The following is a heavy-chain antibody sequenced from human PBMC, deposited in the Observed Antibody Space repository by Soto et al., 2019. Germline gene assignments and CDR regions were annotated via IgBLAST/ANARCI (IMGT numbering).Heavy chain of an antibody. J-gene: IGHJ4*02. V-gene: IGHV3-23*01. CDR1: GFTFSSYA. CDR3: AKDGPRYCSSTSFYIFDY. Sequence: SGGSLRLSCAASGFTFSSYAMSWVRQAPGKGLEWVSAISGSGGSTYYADSVKGRFTISRDNSKNTLYLQMNSLRAEDTAVYYCAKDGPRYCSSTSFYIFDYWGQGTLVTVSS. D-gene: IGHD2-2*02. CDR2: ISGSGGST.